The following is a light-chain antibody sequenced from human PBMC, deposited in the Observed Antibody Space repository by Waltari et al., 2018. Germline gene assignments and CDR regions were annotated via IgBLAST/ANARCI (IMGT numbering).Light chain of an antibody. V-gene: IGKV3-15*01. CDR1: QSVSDD. CDR2: GSS. Sequence: EVVMTQSPVTLSVSPGERATLSCRARQSVSDDLAWYQQKPGQAPRLLIYGSSVRATRIPVRFSGSGSGTEFTLTISSLQSEDLATYYCQQYNNWPPPFGGGTKVQIK. J-gene: IGKJ4*01. CDR3: QQYNNWPPP.